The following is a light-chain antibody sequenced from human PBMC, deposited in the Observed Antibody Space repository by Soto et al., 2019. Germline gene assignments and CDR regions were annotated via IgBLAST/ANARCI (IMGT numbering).Light chain of an antibody. Sequence: QSVLTQPASVSGSPGQSITISCVGTSSDIGGYSYVSWYQQHPGKAPKLMIYDVSNRPSGVSNRFSGSKSGNTASLTISGLQAEDEADYYCNSYTSSSTLVFGGGTKLTVL. CDR3: NSYTSSSTLV. CDR2: DVS. CDR1: SSDIGGYSY. V-gene: IGLV2-14*01. J-gene: IGLJ2*01.